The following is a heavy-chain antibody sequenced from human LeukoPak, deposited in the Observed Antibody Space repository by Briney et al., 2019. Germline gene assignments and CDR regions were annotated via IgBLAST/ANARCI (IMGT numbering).Heavy chain of an antibody. CDR1: GFTFSNYW. CDR2: IHSDGSST. D-gene: IGHD4-11*01. V-gene: IGHV3-74*01. Sequence: GGSLRLSCAASGFTFSNYWMHWVRQAPGKGLVWVSRIHSDGSSTTYADSVKGRFTISRDNAKNTLYLQMNSLTAEDTAVYYCAKGGSKAPDYWGQGTLVTVSS. J-gene: IGHJ4*02. CDR3: AKGGSKAPDY.